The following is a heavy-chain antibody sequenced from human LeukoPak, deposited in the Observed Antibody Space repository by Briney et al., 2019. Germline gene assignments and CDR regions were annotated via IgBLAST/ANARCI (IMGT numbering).Heavy chain of an antibody. V-gene: IGHV4-61*01. CDR3: ARRLGYCSSTSCLNWFDP. Sequence: SETLSLTCTVSGGSVSSGSYYWSWIRQPPGKGLEWIGYIYYSGSTNYNPSLKSRVTISVDTSKNQFSLKLSSVTAADTAVYYCARRLGYCSSTSCLNWFDPWGQGTLVTVSS. CDR2: IYYSGST. D-gene: IGHD2-2*01. CDR1: GGSVSSGSYY. J-gene: IGHJ5*02.